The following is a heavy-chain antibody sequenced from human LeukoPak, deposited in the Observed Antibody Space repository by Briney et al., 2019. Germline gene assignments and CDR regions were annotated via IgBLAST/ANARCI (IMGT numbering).Heavy chain of an antibody. Sequence: GRSLRLSCAASGFTFSSYAMHWVRQAPGKGLEWVAVISYDGSNKYYADSVKGRFTISRDNSKNTLYLQMNSLRAEDTAVYYCARDDYGSGSYDLDYWGQGTLATVSS. D-gene: IGHD3-10*01. J-gene: IGHJ4*02. CDR2: ISYDGSNK. CDR1: GFTFSSYA. CDR3: ARDDYGSGSYDLDY. V-gene: IGHV3-30*04.